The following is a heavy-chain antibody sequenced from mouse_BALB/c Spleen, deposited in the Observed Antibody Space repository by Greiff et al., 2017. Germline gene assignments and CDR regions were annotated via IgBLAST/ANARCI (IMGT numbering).Heavy chain of an antibody. J-gene: IGHJ4*01. Sequence: EVHLVESGGGLVKPGGSLKLSCAASGFTFSSYAMSWVRQTPEKRLEWVASISSGGSTYYPDSVKGRFTISRDNARNILYLQMSSLRSEDTAMYYCARHYYDYDGAMDYWGQGTSVTVSS. CDR1: GFTFSSYA. V-gene: IGHV5-6-5*01. D-gene: IGHD2-4*01. CDR2: ISSGGST. CDR3: ARHYYDYDGAMDY.